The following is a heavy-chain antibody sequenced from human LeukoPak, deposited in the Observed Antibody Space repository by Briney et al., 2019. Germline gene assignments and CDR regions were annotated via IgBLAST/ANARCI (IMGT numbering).Heavy chain of an antibody. CDR3: ARELRFLEWLPDWFDP. Sequence: ASVKVSCKASGYTFTSYGISWVRQAPGQGLEWMGWISAYNGNTNYPQKLQGRVTMTTDTSTSTAYMELRSLGSDDTAVYYCARELRFLEWLPDWFDPWGQGTLVTVSS. CDR2: ISAYNGNT. CDR1: GYTFTSYG. V-gene: IGHV1-18*01. J-gene: IGHJ5*02. D-gene: IGHD3-3*01.